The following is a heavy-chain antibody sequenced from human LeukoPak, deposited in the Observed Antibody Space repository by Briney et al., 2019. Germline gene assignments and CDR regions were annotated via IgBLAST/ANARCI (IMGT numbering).Heavy chain of an antibody. Sequence: SETLSLTCTVSGGSVTDYYWSWIRQSPGKGLEWIGEINHSGSTNYNPSFKSRVTVLGDTSKNQFSLKMISVTAADSAVYYCARRGYGSASYYRRFDPWGQGTLVTVSS. CDR1: GGSVTDYY. J-gene: IGHJ5*02. CDR3: ARRGYGSASYYRRFDP. D-gene: IGHD3-10*01. V-gene: IGHV4-34*01. CDR2: INHSGST.